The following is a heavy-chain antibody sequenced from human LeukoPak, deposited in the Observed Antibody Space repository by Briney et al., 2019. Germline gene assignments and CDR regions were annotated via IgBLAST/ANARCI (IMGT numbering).Heavy chain of an antibody. CDR3: ARSRPAAIQGYYYYYMDV. Sequence: SETLSLTCTVSGGSISSYYWSWIRQPPGKGLEWVGYIYTSGSTNYNPSFKSRVTISVDTSKNQFSLKLSSVTAADTAVYYCARSRPAAIQGYYYYYMDVWGKGTTVTVSS. V-gene: IGHV4-4*09. J-gene: IGHJ6*03. D-gene: IGHD2-2*02. CDR2: IYTSGST. CDR1: GGSISSYY.